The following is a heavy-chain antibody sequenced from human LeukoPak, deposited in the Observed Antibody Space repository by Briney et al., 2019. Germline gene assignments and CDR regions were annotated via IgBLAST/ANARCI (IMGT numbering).Heavy chain of an antibody. J-gene: IGHJ4*02. D-gene: IGHD4-17*01. CDR2: IYSGGST. CDR1: GGSFSGYY. CDR3: ARSYGDYVSLYFDY. V-gene: IGHV3-53*01. Sequence: ETLSLTCAVYGGSFSGYYWSWVRQAPGKGLEWVSVIYSGGSTYYADSAKGRFTISRDNSKNTLYLQMNSLRAEDTAVYYCARSYGDYVSLYFDYWGQGTLVTVSS.